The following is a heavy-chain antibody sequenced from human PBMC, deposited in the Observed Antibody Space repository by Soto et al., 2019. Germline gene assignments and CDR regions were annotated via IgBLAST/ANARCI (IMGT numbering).Heavy chain of an antibody. D-gene: IGHD1-26*01. CDR3: STPTGSYYSQFDY. CDR2: IKSKTDGGTT. V-gene: IGHV3-15*07. Sequence: EVQLVESGGDLVKPGGSLRLSCAASGFTFTNAWMNWVRQAPGKGLEWVGRIKSKTDGGTTDYAAPVKGRFTISRDDSKNTLYLQMNSLKTEDTAVYYCSTPTGSYYSQFDYWGHGTLVTVSS. J-gene: IGHJ4*01. CDR1: GFTFTNAW.